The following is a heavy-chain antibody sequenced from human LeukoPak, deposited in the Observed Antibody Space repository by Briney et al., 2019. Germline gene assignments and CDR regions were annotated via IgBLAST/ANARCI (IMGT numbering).Heavy chain of an antibody. D-gene: IGHD1-26*01. J-gene: IGHJ4*02. V-gene: IGHV3-23*01. CDR1: GFTFSSYA. CDR2: ISGSGGST. CDR3: AKEPSIVGATSPFDY. Sequence: PGGSLRLSCAASGFTFSSYAMSWVRQASGKGLEWVSAISGSGGSTYYADSVKGRFTISRDNSKNTLYLQMNSLRAEDTAVYYCAKEPSIVGATSPFDYWGQGTLVTVSS.